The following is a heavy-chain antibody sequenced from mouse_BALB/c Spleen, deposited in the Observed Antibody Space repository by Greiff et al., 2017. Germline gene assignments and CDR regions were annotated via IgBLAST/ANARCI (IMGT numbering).Heavy chain of an antibody. CDR1: GYTFTSYW. CDR3: ARDDYDGAMDY. D-gene: IGHD2-4*01. CDR2: IYPSDSYT. J-gene: IGHJ4*01. V-gene: IGHV1-69*02. Sequence: QVQLQQPGAELVRPGASVKLSCKASGYTFTSYWINWVKQRPGQGLEWIGNIYPSDSYTNYNQKFKDKATLTVDKSSSTAYMQLSSPTSEDSAVYYCARDDYDGAMDYWGQGTSVTVSS.